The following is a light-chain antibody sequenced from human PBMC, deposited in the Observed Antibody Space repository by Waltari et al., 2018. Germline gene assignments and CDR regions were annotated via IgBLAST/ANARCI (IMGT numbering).Light chain of an antibody. V-gene: IGKV3-20*01. CDR2: GAS. CDR3: QHYVRLPVT. J-gene: IGKJ1*01. Sequence: EIVLTQSPGTLSLSPGERATLSCRASQSVSSSSAWYQQKPGQAPRLLIYGASSRATGVPDRFSGSGSGTDFSLTISRLEPEDFAVYYCQHYVRLPVTFGQGTKVEIK. CDR1: QSVSSS.